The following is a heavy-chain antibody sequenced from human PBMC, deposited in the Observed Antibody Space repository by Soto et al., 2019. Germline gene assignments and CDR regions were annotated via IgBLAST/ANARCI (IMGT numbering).Heavy chain of an antibody. CDR1: GFTFSSYG. CDR3: ARDTDDYGDYGGTDY. CDR2: IWYDGSNK. Sequence: QVQLVESGGGVVQPGRSLRLSCAASGFTFSSYGMHWVRQAPGKGLEWVAVIWYDGSNKYYADSVKGRFTISRDNSKNTLYLQMNSLRAEDTAVYYCARDTDDYGDYGGTDYWGQVTMVTVSS. D-gene: IGHD4-17*01. J-gene: IGHJ4*02. V-gene: IGHV3-33*01.